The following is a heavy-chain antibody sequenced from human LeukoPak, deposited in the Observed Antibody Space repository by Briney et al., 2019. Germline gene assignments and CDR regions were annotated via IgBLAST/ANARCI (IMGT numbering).Heavy chain of an antibody. CDR3: ARGRDYYYYMDV. CDR2: INPNSGGT. V-gene: IGHV1-2*02. CDR1: GYTFTGYY. J-gene: IGHJ6*03. Sequence: ASVKVSCKASGYTFTGYYMHWVRQAPGQGLEWMGCINPNSGGTNYAQKFQGRVTMTRDTSISTAYRELSRLRSDDTAVYYCARGRDYYYYMDVWGKGTTVTISS.